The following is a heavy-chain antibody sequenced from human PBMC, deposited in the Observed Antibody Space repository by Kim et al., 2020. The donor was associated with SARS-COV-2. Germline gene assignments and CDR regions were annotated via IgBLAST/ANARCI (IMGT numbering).Heavy chain of an antibody. V-gene: IGHV4-34*01. J-gene: IGHJ2*01. CDR3: ARRDSSGYYTRYFDL. Sequence: SETLSLTCAVYGGSFSGYYWSWIRQPPGKGLEWIGEINHSGSTNYNPSLKSRVTISVDTSKNQFSLKLSSVTAADTAVYYCARRDSSGYYTRYFDLWGRG. CDR1: GGSFSGYY. D-gene: IGHD3-22*01. CDR2: INHSGST.